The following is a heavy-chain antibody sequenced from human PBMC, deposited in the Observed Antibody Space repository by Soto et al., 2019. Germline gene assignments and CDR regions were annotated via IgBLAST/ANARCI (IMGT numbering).Heavy chain of an antibody. CDR1: GFTFSSYG. Sequence: QVQLVESGGGVVQPGRSLRLSCAASGFTFSSYGMHWVRQAPGKGLEWVAVISYDGSNKYYADSVKGRFTISRDNSKNPLYLQMNSLRAEDTGVYFCGKELFSCVAMGPGGWYYFRKDVWGQGTTVTVSS. CDR3: GKELFSCVAMGPGGWYYFRKDV. CDR2: ISYDGSNK. D-gene: IGHD3-10*01. J-gene: IGHJ6*02. V-gene: IGHV3-30*18.